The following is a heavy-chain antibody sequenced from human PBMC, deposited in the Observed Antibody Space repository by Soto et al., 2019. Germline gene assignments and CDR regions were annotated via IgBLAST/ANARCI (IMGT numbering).Heavy chain of an antibody. J-gene: IGHJ6*02. D-gene: IGHD2-2*01. Sequence: QVQLVQSGAEVKKPGSSVKVSCKASGGTVSSYAISWVRQAPGQGLEWMGGIIPISGTANYAQKFQGRVTPTADTSTSTAYMEKRRVRSEDTAVYYCARSQGSSTSLEIYYYYYYGMEVWGQGTTVTVSS. V-gene: IGHV1-69*06. CDR2: IIPISGTA. CDR1: GGTVSSYA. CDR3: ARSQGSSTSLEIYYYYYYGMEV.